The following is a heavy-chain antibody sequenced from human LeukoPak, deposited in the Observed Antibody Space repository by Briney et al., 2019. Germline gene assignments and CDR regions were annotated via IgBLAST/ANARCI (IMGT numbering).Heavy chain of an antibody. J-gene: IGHJ4*02. CDR2: ISGSGGST. CDR1: GFTFSSYA. CDR3: AIDPTSSSPY. Sequence: GGSLRLSCAASGFTFSSYAMSWVRQAPGKGLEWVSAISGSGGSTYYAGFVKGRFTISRDNSKSTLYLQLNSLGVEDTALYYCAIDPTSSSPYWGLGTLVTVSS. D-gene: IGHD5-12*01. V-gene: IGHV3-23*01.